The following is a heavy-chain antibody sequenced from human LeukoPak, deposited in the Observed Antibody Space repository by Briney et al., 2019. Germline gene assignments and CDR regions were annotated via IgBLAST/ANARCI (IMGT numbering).Heavy chain of an antibody. V-gene: IGHV3-23*01. CDR1: GFTFGSYA. D-gene: IGHD6-6*01. Sequence: GGSLRLSCAASGFTFGSYAMSWVRQAPGKGLDWVSAITNNGGDTYHADSVKGRFTISRDNSKKILYLQMDSLRVEDTALYYCAKGSASSRPYYFDYWGQGTLVSVSS. CDR3: AKGSASSRPYYFDY. CDR2: ITNNGGDT. J-gene: IGHJ4*02.